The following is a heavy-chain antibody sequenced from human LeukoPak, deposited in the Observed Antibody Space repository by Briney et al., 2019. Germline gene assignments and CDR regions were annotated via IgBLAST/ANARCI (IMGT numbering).Heavy chain of an antibody. CDR1: GGPISSYY. CDR2: IYYSGST. V-gene: IGHV4-59*01. D-gene: IGHD6-6*01. Sequence: PSETLSLTCTVSGGPISSYYWSWIRQPPGKGLEWIGYIYYSGSTNYNPSLKSRVTISVDTSKNQFSLKLSSVTAADTAVYYCARGFSSSSFLDYWGQGTLVTVSS. J-gene: IGHJ4*02. CDR3: ARGFSSSSFLDY.